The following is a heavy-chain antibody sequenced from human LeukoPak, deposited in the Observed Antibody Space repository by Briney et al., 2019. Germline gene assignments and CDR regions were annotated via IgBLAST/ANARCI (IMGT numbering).Heavy chain of an antibody. D-gene: IGHD6-6*01. CDR1: GFTFSDYY. V-gene: IGHV3-11*01. CDR3: AREGQQLVPYYYYGMDV. Sequence: GGSLRLSCAASGFTFSDYYMGWIRQAPGKGLEWFSYISSSGSTIYYADSVKGRFTISRDNAKNSLYLQMNSLRAEDTAVYYCAREGQQLVPYYYYGMDVWGQGTTVTVSS. CDR2: ISSSGSTI. J-gene: IGHJ6*02.